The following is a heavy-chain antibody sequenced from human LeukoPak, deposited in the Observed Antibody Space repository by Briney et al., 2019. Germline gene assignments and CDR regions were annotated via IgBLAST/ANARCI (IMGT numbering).Heavy chain of an antibody. D-gene: IGHD2-15*01. J-gene: IGHJ3*02. CDR3: ARDVDGGAHHDAFDI. CDR1: GYTFTSYY. CDR2: INPGSGNT. V-gene: IGHV1-46*01. Sequence: ASVKVSCKASGYTFTSYYFHWVRQAPGQGLEWMGIINPGSGNTNYAQKFQGRVTMTRDMSTSTVYMELTSLRSEDTAVYYCARDVDGGAHHDAFDIWGQGTMVTVSS.